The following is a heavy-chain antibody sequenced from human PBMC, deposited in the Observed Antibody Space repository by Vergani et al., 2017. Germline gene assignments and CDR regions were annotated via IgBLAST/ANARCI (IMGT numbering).Heavy chain of an antibody. J-gene: IGHJ3*02. V-gene: IGHV3-21*01. D-gene: IGHD6-19*01. Sequence: EVQLVVSGGGLVKPGGSLRLSCAASGFTFSNYNMNWVRQAPGKGLEWVSFISNSRSSDIYYADSVRGRFTISRDNAKNSLYLQMNNLRAEDTAVYYCARVGRSEVAGTFGAFDIWGQGTMVTVSS. CDR3: ARVGRSEVAGTFGAFDI. CDR2: ISNSRSSDI. CDR1: GFTFSNYN.